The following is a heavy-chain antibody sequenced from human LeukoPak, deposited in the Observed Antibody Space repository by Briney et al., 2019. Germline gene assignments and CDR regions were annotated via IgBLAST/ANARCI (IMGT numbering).Heavy chain of an antibody. CDR1: GIIFSQYS. J-gene: IGHJ5*02. V-gene: IGHV3-48*01. CDR2: IRSSSET. CDR3: ARDAGNSGYGCDL. Sequence: GGSLRLPCEASGIIFSQYSMNWVRQAPGKGLEWVSHIRSSSETFYADSVKGRFTISRDNARNSLYLQMNNLRGEDTAIYYCARDAGNSGYGCDLWGQGTLVTVSS. D-gene: IGHD5-12*01.